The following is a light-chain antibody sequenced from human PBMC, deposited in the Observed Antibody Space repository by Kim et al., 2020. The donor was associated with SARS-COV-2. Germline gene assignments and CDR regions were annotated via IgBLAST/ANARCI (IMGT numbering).Light chain of an antibody. CDR1: SKDVGGYKY. CDR2: EVS. J-gene: IGLJ1*01. Sequence: GQSVTISCTGTSKDVGGYKYVSWYQQHPGKAPKLVIYEVSKRPSGVPDRFSGSKSGNTASLTVSGLQAEDEADYYCSSYAGNNNYVFGTGTKVTVL. V-gene: IGLV2-8*01. CDR3: SSYAGNNNYV.